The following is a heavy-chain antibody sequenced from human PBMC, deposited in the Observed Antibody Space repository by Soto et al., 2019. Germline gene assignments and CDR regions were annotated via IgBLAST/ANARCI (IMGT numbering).Heavy chain of an antibody. D-gene: IGHD5-12*01. CDR1: GGSISSSSYY. V-gene: IGHV4-39*01. J-gene: IGHJ1*01. CDR2: IYYSGIT. CDR3: ARLNVDIVATV. Sequence: SETLSLTCTVSGGSISSSSYYWGWIRHPPGKGLEWIGSIYYSGITYYNPSLKSRVTISVDTSKNQFSLKLSSVTAADTAVYYCARLNVDIVATVWGQGTLVTVSS.